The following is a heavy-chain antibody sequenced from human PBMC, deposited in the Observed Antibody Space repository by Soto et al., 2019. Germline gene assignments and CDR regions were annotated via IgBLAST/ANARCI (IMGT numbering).Heavy chain of an antibody. V-gene: IGHV3-33*01. J-gene: IGHJ4*02. Sequence: QVQLVESGGGVVQPGRSLRLSCAASGFTFSSYHMHWVRQAPGKGLEWVAVIWNDGSNKYYADSVKGRFTISRDNYKTTLWVEMNSLRVEDTAVYYCARIGSWALNFDYWGQETLVNVS. CDR1: GFTFSSYH. CDR2: IWNDGSNK. D-gene: IGHD6-13*01. CDR3: ARIGSWALNFDY.